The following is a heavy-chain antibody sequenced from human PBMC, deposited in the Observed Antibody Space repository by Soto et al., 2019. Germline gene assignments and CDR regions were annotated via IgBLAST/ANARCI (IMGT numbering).Heavy chain of an antibody. V-gene: IGHV1-3*01. CDR2: INAGNGNT. D-gene: IGHD3-22*01. CDR1: GYTFTMYV. CDR3: ARDGDYSVPGSPNWFDP. J-gene: IGHJ5*02. Sequence: QVQLVQSGAEVKKPGASVKVSCKASGYTFTMYVIHWVRQAPGQRPEWMGWINAGNGNTKYSQNFQDRVTFTKNATASTAYMELSSLKSEDTAVYYCARDGDYSVPGSPNWFDPWGQGTLVTVSS.